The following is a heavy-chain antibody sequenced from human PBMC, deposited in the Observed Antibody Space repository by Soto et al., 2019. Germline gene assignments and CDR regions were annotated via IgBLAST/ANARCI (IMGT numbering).Heavy chain of an antibody. CDR1: GFTFDDYA. CDR3: AKAVWSYGNFDC. D-gene: IGHD5-18*01. Sequence: EVQLVESGGGLVQPGRSLRLSCAASGFTFDDYAMHWVRQATGKGREWVSGISWNSGSIGYADSVEGRFTISRDNAKNSLNLQMNSLRAEDTALYYCAKAVWSYGNFDCWGQGTLVTVSS. CDR2: ISWNSGSI. J-gene: IGHJ4*02. V-gene: IGHV3-9*01.